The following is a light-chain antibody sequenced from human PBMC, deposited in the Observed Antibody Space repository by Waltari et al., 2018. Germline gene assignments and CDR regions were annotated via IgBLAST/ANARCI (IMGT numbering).Light chain of an antibody. Sequence: DIVMTQSPDSLAVSLGERATINCKSSQSVLYSSNNQNYLAWFQQKPGQPPHLLIYGASTRESGVPDRFSGSGSGTDFTLTISSLQAEDVAVYYCQQYYSTPYTFGQGTKLEIK. CDR3: QQYYSTPYT. V-gene: IGKV4-1*01. J-gene: IGKJ2*01. CDR1: QSVLYSSNNQNY. CDR2: GAS.